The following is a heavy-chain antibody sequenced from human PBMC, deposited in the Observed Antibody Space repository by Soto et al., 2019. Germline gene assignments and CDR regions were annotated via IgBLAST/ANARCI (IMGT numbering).Heavy chain of an antibody. V-gene: IGHV4-31*11. CDR1: CGSFSGYY. CDR3: ASIYDSSGYYYGNNWFDP. CDR2: IYYSGST. J-gene: IGHJ5*02. D-gene: IGHD3-22*01. Sequence: PSETLSLTCAVYCGSFSGYYWSWIRQHPGKGLEWIGYIYYSGSTYYNPSLKSRVTISVDTSKNQFSLKLSSVTAADTAVYYCASIYDSSGYYYGNNWFDPWGQGTLVTVSS.